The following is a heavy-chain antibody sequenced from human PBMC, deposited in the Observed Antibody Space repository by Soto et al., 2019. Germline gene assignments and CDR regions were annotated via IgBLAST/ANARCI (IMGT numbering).Heavy chain of an antibody. V-gene: IGHV3-11*01. CDR1: VFTFIDYY. D-gene: IGHD3-3*01. J-gene: IGHJ6*01. Sequence: PVGSLIRSCSSCVFTFIDYYMSLILQAPVNWLEWVSYISSSGITIYYADSVKGLFTISMDNSKNSLYLQMNSLRAEDTAVYYCARDVGLHYDFWSGNLTSYYYGLDVWGQGNTVSVSS. CDR2: ISSSGITI. CDR3: ARDVGLHYDFWSGNLTSYYYGLDV.